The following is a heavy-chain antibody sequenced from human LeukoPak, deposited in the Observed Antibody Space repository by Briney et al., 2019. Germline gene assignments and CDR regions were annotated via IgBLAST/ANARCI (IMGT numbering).Heavy chain of an antibody. CDR1: GFTFSSYV. Sequence: GGSLRLSCAASGFTFSSYVFHWVRQAPGKGLEWVAVISKDGNRKNYAESVTGRFTISRDISENTVSLQMNSLRTDDAAVYFCAKDFGEGSPDWLRHFDHWGQGTLVTVSS. J-gene: IGHJ4*02. D-gene: IGHD5-12*01. CDR2: ISKDGNRK. CDR3: AKDFGEGSPDWLRHFDH. V-gene: IGHV3-30*18.